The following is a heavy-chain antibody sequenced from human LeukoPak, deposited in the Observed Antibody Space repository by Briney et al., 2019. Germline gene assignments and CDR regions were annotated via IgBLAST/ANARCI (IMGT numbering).Heavy chain of an antibody. CDR1: GFSVSSNY. J-gene: IGHJ4*02. CDR3: ARDDLLTTVDY. CDR2: IYSGGTT. V-gene: IGHV3-66*02. D-gene: IGHD4-17*01. Sequence: GGSLRLSCAASGFSVSSNYMTWVRQAPGKGLEWVSVIYSGGTTYYADSVKGQFTISRDNSKSTLHLQMNNLRVEDTAVYYCARDDLLTTVDYWGQGTLVTVSS.